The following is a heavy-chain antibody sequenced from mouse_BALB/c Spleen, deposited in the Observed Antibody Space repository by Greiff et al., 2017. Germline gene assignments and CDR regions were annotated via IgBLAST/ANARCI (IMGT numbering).Heavy chain of an antibody. CDR3: ARDGYYDYYAMDY. J-gene: IGHJ4*01. D-gene: IGHD2-3*01. Sequence: EVKLMESGGGLVKLGGSLKLSCAASGFTFSSYYMSWVRQTPEKRLELVAAINSNGGSTYYPDTVKGRFTISRDNAKNTLYLQMSSLKSEDTALYYCARDGYYDYYAMDYWGQGTSVTVSS. CDR2: INSNGGST. V-gene: IGHV5-6-2*01. CDR1: GFTFSSYY.